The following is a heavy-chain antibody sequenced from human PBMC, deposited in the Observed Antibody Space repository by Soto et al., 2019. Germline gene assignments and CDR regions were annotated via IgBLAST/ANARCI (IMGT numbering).Heavy chain of an antibody. J-gene: IGHJ6*02. V-gene: IGHV3-21*01. CDR2: ISSSSTYI. CDR3: ASQTSGYYYYGMDV. Sequence: GGSLRLSCAASGFTSSPYSMDWVRQAPGKGLEWVSSISSSSTYIHYADSVKGRLTISRDNAKNSLYLQMNSLSAEDTAVYYCASQTSGYYYYGMDVWGQGTTVTVSS. CDR1: GFTSSPYS.